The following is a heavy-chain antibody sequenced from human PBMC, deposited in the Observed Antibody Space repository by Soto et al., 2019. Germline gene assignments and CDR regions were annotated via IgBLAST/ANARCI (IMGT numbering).Heavy chain of an antibody. CDR1: GGSISSGNYY. D-gene: IGHD2-15*01. J-gene: IGHJ4*02. CDR3: ATMGTPATGLYYFDF. CDR2: ISYSGSA. Sequence: QVQLQESGPGLVKPSQTLTLTCTVSGGSISSGNYYWSWIRQPPGKGLEWIGFISYSGSAYSNPSLKSRVTISVDTSKNQFSLNLSFVTAADTAVYYCATMGTPATGLYYFDFWGQGTLFTVSS. V-gene: IGHV4-30-4*01.